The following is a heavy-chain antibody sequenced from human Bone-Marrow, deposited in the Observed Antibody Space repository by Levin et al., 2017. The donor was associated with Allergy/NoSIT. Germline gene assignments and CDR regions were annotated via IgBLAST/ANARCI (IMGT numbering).Heavy chain of an antibody. V-gene: IGHV1-2*06. J-gene: IGHJ4*02. D-gene: IGHD2-8*02. CDR3: ARDREGIVLVVYATHFDY. CDR1: GYTFTGYY. CDR2: INPNSGGT. Sequence: GESLKISCKASGYTFTGYYMHWVRQAPGQGLEWMGRINPNSGGTNYAQKFQGRVTMTRDTSISTAYMELSRLRSDDTAVYYCARDREGIVLVVYATHFDYWGQGTLVTVSS.